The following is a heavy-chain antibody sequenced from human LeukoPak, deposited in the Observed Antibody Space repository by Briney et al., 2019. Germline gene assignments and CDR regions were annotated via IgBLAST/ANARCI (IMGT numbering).Heavy chain of an antibody. CDR3: AKHGVYSAYVSGADH. CDR1: GYSFTDYW. CDR2: IYPGDSDT. J-gene: IGHJ4*02. D-gene: IGHD5-12*01. V-gene: IGHV5-51*01. Sequence: GESLKISCKGSGYSFTDYWIGWVRQMPGKGLEWMGIIYPGDSDTKYSPSFQGQVTISADKSLSTASLQWSTLKASDTAIYYCAKHGVYSAYVSGADHWGQGPLVTVSS.